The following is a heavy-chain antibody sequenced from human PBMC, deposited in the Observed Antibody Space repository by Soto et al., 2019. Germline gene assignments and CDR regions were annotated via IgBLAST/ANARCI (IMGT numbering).Heavy chain of an antibody. D-gene: IGHD1-26*01. CDR1: GFTFDDYG. J-gene: IGHJ6*02. CDR3: ARGIVGATTYGMDV. Sequence: EVQLVESGGGVVRPGGSLRLSCAASGFTFDDYGMSWVRQAPGKGLEWVSGINWNGGSTGYADSVKGRFTISRDNVXNPLDLQMNSRRAVDTALYYCARGIVGATTYGMDVWGQGSTVTVSS. V-gene: IGHV3-20*04. CDR2: INWNGGST.